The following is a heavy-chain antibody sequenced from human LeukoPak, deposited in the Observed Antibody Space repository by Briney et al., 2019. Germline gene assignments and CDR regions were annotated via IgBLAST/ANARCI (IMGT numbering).Heavy chain of an antibody. Sequence: ASVKVSCKASGYTFTSYGISWVRQAPGQGLEWMGWISAYNGNTNYAQKLQGRVTMTTDTSTSTAYMELRSLRSDDTAVYYCARGKNYYDSSGYPYYLDYWGQGTLVTVSS. J-gene: IGHJ4*02. CDR2: ISAYNGNT. CDR1: GYTFTSYG. CDR3: ARGKNYYDSSGYPYYLDY. D-gene: IGHD3-22*01. V-gene: IGHV1-18*01.